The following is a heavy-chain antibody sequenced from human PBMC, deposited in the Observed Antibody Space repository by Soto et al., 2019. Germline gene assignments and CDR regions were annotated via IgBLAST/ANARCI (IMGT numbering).Heavy chain of an antibody. CDR1: GGTLSSYT. D-gene: IGHD4-17*01. V-gene: IGHV1-69*02. CDR3: GRGGESAAFDP. J-gene: IGHJ5*02. Sequence: QVQLVQSGAEVKKPGSSVKVSCKTSGGTLSSYTISWVRQAPGQGPEWMGRIITILDIANYAQKFQGRLTITADKSTNTAYMELSSLRSQDTATYYCGRGGESAAFDPWGQGTQVIVSS. CDR2: IITILDIA.